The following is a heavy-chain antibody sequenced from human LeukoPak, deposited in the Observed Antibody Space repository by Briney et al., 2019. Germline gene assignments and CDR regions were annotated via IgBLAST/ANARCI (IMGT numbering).Heavy chain of an antibody. Sequence: GGSLRLSCAASGFTFSSYGMHWVRQAPGKGLEWVAVISYDGSNKYYADSVKGRFTISRDNSKNTLYLQMNSLRAEDTAVYYCAKGYSSGWYFDGDYFDYWGQGTLVTVSS. CDR3: AKGYSSGWYFDGDYFDY. J-gene: IGHJ4*02. CDR2: ISYDGSNK. V-gene: IGHV3-30*18. D-gene: IGHD6-19*01. CDR1: GFTFSSYG.